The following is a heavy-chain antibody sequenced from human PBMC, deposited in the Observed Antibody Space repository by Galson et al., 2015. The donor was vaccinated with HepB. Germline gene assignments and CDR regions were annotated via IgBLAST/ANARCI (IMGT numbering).Heavy chain of an antibody. J-gene: IGHJ4*02. CDR2: INGGNDNT. CDR3: ARTGAWFGSGSFSWDF. V-gene: IGHV1-3*01. D-gene: IGHD3-10*01. CDR1: GYAFNVYD. Sequence: SVKVSCKASGYAFNVYDIHWLRQAPGQRLEWMGWINGGNDNTRYSQKFQGRVTFSKETSASTAYMELSSLGSEDTAIYYCARTGAWFGSGSFSWDFWGQGTLVTVSA.